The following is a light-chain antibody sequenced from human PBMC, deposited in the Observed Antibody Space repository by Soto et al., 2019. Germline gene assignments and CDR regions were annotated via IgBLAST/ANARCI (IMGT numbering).Light chain of an antibody. CDR2: KAS. CDR3: QQYKSYPVT. V-gene: IGKV1-5*03. Sequence: DIQMTQSPSTLSASVGDRVTITCRASQSISSWLAWYQQKPGKAPKLLIYKASSLESGVPSRFSGSGSGTEFTLTISSLQPDDFATYNCQQYKSYPVTFGPGTKVDIK. J-gene: IGKJ3*01. CDR1: QSISSW.